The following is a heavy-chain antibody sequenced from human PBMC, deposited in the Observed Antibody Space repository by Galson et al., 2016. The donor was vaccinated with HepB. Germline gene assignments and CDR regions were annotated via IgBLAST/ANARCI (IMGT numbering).Heavy chain of an antibody. CDR2: IHQDGSEK. Sequence: SLRLSCATSGFTFSRYWMSWVRQAPGKGLEWVANIHQDGSEKYYVDSVTGRPTISRNNAKNSLYLQKNSLRVEDTALYYCARWGDDCSSTSCHPHSMDVWGQGTTGIASS. J-gene: IGHJ6*02. CDR3: ARWGDDCSSTSCHPHSMDV. V-gene: IGHV3-7*01. D-gene: IGHD2-2*01. CDR1: GFTFSRYW.